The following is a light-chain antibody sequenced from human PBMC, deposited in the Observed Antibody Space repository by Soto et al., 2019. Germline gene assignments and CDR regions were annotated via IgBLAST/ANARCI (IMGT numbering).Light chain of an antibody. Sequence: QPVLTQPPSVSEAPRQRVTISCSGSSSNIGNNAVNWYQQLPGKAPKLLIYYDDLLPSGVSDRFSGSKSGTSASLAISGLQSEDEADYYCAAWDDSLNGVLFGGGTKLTVL. CDR3: AAWDDSLNGVL. V-gene: IGLV1-36*01. J-gene: IGLJ2*01. CDR2: YDD. CDR1: SSNIGNNA.